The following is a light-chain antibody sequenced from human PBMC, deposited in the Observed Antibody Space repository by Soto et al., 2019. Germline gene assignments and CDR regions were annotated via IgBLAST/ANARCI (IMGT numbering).Light chain of an antibody. CDR1: SSDVGGYNY. V-gene: IGLV2-11*01. J-gene: IGLJ2*01. CDR2: DVS. Sequence: QSVLTQPRSVSGSPGQSVTISCTGTSSDVGGYNYVSWYQQHPGKAPKLMIYDVSKRPSGVPDRFSGSKSGNTASLTISGLQAEDAADYYCCSYAGSYPVVFGGGTMLTVL. CDR3: CSYAGSYPVV.